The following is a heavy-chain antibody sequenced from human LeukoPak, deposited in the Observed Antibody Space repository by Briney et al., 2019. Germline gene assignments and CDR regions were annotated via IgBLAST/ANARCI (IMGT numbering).Heavy chain of an antibody. CDR3: ARGSDTSSWYGAFDI. V-gene: IGHV3-74*01. J-gene: IGHJ3*02. CDR1: GFTFSSYW. Sequence: GGSLRLSCAASGFTFSSYWMYWVRQAPGKGLVWVSRIDTDGSSTSYADSVKGRFTISRDNAKNTLCLQMNSLRVEDTAVYYCARGSDTSSWYGAFDIWGQGTMVTVSS. CDR2: IDTDGSST. D-gene: IGHD6-13*01.